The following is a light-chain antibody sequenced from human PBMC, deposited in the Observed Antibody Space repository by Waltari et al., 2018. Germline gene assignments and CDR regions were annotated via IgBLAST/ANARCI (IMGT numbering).Light chain of an antibody. CDR3: QSYDSSLSGYVV. J-gene: IGLJ2*01. V-gene: IGLV1-40*01. Sequence: QSVLTQPPSVSGAPGQRVTISCTGSSSNIGAGYDVHWYQQLPGTAPKLLIYGTSNRPSGDPDRCSGSKSGTSASLAITGLQAEDEADYYCQSYDSSLSGYVVFGGGTKLTVL. CDR1: SSNIGAGYD. CDR2: GTS.